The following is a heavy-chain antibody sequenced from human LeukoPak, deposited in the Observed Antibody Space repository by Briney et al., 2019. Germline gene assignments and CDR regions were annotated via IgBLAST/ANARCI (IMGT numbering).Heavy chain of an antibody. V-gene: IGHV3-13*01. D-gene: IGHD2/OR15-2a*01. Sequence: GGSPRLSCAASGFTFRNYDMHWVRQASGKGLEWVLVIDTAGDRNYPVSVKGRFTISRENAKSSLYLQMNNLRAGDTAVYYCARGGSLYDASYYYYLDVWGKGTRVTVSS. J-gene: IGHJ6*03. CDR3: ARGGSLYDASYYYYLDV. CDR1: GFTFRNYD. CDR2: IDTAGDR.